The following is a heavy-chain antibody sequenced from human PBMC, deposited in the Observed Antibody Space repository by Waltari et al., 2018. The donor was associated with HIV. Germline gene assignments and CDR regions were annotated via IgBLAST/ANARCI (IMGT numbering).Heavy chain of an antibody. CDR2: INTGNDNT. V-gene: IGHV1-3*04. Sequence: QVQLVQSGAEVKKPGASVKVSCKASGYTFTSYAIHWVRQAPGQRLEWMGWINTGNDNTEYSQKCQGRVTIARDTSASTAYMELSSLTSEDTAIYYCARKGAAGFFYFDCWGQGTLVTVSS. D-gene: IGHD2-15*01. CDR1: GYTFTSYA. CDR3: ARKGAAGFFYFDC. J-gene: IGHJ4*02.